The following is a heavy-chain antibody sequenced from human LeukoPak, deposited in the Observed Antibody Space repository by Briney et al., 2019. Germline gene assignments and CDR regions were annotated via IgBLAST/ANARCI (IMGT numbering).Heavy chain of an antibody. CDR3: ARVSFFRWAATRPSYYYYYMDV. J-gene: IGHJ6*03. V-gene: IGHV4-39*07. Sequence: SETLSLTCSVSGGSISSYYWGWIRQPPGTGLEWIGSFYHSGSTYYNLSLKSRVTISVDTSKNQFSLKLSSVTAADMAVYYCARVSFFRWAATRPSYYYYYMDVWGKGTTVTISS. CDR1: GGSISSYY. CDR2: FYHSGST. D-gene: IGHD2-15*01.